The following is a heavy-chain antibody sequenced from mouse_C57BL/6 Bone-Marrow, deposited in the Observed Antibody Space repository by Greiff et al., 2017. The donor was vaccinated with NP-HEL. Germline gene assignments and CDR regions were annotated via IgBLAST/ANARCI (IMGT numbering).Heavy chain of an antibody. V-gene: IGHV1-55*01. CDR2: IYPGSGST. Sequence: RPGQGLEWIGDIYPGSGSTNYNEKFKSKATLTVDTSSSTAYMQLSSLTSEDSAVYYCARSLYDGYYNYAMDYWGQGTSVTVSS. J-gene: IGHJ4*01. D-gene: IGHD2-3*01. CDR3: ARSLYDGYYNYAMDY.